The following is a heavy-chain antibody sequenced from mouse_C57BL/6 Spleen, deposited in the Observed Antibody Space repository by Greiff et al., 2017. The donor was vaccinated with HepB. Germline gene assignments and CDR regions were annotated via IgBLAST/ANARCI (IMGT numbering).Heavy chain of an antibody. V-gene: IGHV1-80*01. CDR1: GYAFSSYW. J-gene: IGHJ3*01. Sequence: QVQLQQSGAELVKPGASVKISCKASGYAFSSYWMNWVKQRPGKGLEWIGQIYPGAGDTNYNEKFKGKATLTADKSSSTAYMQLRSLTSEASAVYICARSGGSPGFAYWGQGTLVTVSA. CDR2: IYPGAGDT. D-gene: IGHD3-1*01. CDR3: ARSGGSPGFAY.